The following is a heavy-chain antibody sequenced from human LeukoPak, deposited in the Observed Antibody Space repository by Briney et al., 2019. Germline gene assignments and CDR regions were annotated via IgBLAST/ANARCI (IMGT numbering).Heavy chain of an antibody. D-gene: IGHD4-17*01. CDR3: AKDPHYGDFSGWFDP. CDR2: ISGSGGST. CDR1: GFTFSSYA. J-gene: IGHJ5*02. Sequence: PGGSLRLSCAASGFTFSSYAMSWVRQAPGKGLEWVSAISGSGGSTYYADSVKGRFTISRDNSKNTLYLQMNSLRAEDTAVYYCAKDPHYGDFSGWFDPWDQGTLVTVSS. V-gene: IGHV3-23*01.